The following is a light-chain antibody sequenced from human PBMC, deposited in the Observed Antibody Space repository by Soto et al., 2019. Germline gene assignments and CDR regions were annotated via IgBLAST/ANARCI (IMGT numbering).Light chain of an antibody. V-gene: IGLV2-14*03. CDR3: SSYTSSSTWV. Sequence: QSALTQPASVSGSPGQSIAISCTGTNSDVGDYNYVSWYQQHPGNAPKLLIYDVTNRPSGVSNRFSGSKSGNMASLTISGLQAEDEADYYCSSYTSSSTWVFGGGTKAHRP. J-gene: IGLJ3*02. CDR2: DVT. CDR1: NSDVGDYNY.